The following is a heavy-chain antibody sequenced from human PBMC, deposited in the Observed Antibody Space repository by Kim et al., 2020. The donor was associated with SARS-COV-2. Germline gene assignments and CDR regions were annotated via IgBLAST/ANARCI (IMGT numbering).Heavy chain of an antibody. V-gene: IGHV3-23*05. Sequence: YADSVKGRFPISRDNSRKTLYLQMNGLRAEDTAIYYCAKNKGSSCYSTFEYRGQGTLVTVSS. D-gene: IGHD2-15*01. CDR3: AKNKGSSCYSTFEY. J-gene: IGHJ4*02.